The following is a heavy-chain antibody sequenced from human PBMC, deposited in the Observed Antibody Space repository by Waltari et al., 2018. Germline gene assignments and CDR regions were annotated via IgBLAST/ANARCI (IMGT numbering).Heavy chain of an antibody. CDR1: GFTFSSYW. J-gene: IGHJ4*02. CDR3: ARVEYSYGPYCFDS. D-gene: IGHD5-18*01. V-gene: IGHV3-74*01. Sequence: EVQLVESGGGLVQPGGSLRLSCDASGFTFSSYWMHWVRQAPGKGLVWVSRISRNENTTTSADSVNVRFTISRDNAKNTLYLQMNSLRAEDTAVYYCARVEYSYGPYCFDSWGQGTPVTVSS. CDR2: ISRNENTT.